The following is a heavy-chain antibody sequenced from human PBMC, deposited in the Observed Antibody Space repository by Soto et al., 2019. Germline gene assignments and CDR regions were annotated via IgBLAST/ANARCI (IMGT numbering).Heavy chain of an antibody. CDR2: IYTRGST. V-gene: IGHV4-4*07. J-gene: IGHJ4*02. CDR1: ASCISSYY. CDR3: ARENYPTPIWSGYYSMFGAIDY. D-gene: IGHD3-3*01. Sequence: PSEDLPLPCTHSASCISSYYWRWIRQPAGKETEWIGRIYTRGSTNYTPSLKSRVTMSVDTSNNQFSLKLSSVTAADTAVYYCARENYPTPIWSGYYSMFGAIDYWGQGTLVTVS.